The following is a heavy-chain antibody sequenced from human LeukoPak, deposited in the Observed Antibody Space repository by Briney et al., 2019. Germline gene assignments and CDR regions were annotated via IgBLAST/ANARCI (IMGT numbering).Heavy chain of an antibody. CDR3: ARQIVGATGLDY. CDR2: ISSSGRTK. Sequence: GGSLRLSCAASGYTFSSYEMKWVRQAPGKGLEWVSYISSSGRTKYYADSVKGRFTISRENTKDSLYLQMNSLRAEHTAVYYCARQIVGATGLDYWGQGTLVTVSS. V-gene: IGHV3-48*03. CDR1: GYTFSSYE. D-gene: IGHD1-26*01. J-gene: IGHJ4*02.